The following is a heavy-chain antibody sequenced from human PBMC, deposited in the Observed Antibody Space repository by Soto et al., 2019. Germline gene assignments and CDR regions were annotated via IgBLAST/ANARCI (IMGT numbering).Heavy chain of an antibody. CDR1: GFTLSGRS. CDR3: ARGWFGPDV. J-gene: IGHJ6*04. Sequence: EVQLVESGGGLVQPGGSLRLYCAASGFTLSGRSMHWVRQAPGKGLVWVSGIDNAGTDSTYADSVKGRFTSSRDNAKNMLYLHMNSLRVEDTAVYYCARGWFGPDVWGKGTTVTVSS. CDR2: IDNAGTDS. V-gene: IGHV3-74*01. D-gene: IGHD3-10*01.